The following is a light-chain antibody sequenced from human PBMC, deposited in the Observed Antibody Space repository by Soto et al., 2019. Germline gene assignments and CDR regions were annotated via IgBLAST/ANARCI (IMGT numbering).Light chain of an antibody. V-gene: IGKV3-15*01. CDR3: QQYNNWLSWM. CDR2: GAS. Sequence: EIVMTQSPATLSVSPGERATLSCRASQSVSSNLAWYQQKPGQAPRLLIYGASTRATGISARFSGSGSGTEFTLTISSLQSEDFAVYYCQQYNNWLSWMFGQGTKVDIK. CDR1: QSVSSN. J-gene: IGKJ1*01.